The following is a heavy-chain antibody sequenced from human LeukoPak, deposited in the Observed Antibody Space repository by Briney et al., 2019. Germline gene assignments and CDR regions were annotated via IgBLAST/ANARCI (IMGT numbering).Heavy chain of an antibody. V-gene: IGHV4-34*01. CDR2: INHRGST. D-gene: IGHD1-14*01. CDR1: GGSFSGYY. J-gene: IGHJ6*03. Sequence: SETLSLTCAVYGGSFSGYYWSWIRQPPGKGLEWIGEINHRGSTNYNPSLKSRVTISVDTSKNQFSLKLSSVTAADTAVYYCATRKPYYYYYMDVWGKGTTVTVSS. CDR3: ATRKPYYYYYMDV.